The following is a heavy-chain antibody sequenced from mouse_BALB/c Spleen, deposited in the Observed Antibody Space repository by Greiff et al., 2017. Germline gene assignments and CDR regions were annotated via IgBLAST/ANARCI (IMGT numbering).Heavy chain of an antibody. CDR1: GYSITSDYA. CDR3: ARCSYYGGGSYFDV. D-gene: IGHD2-10*01. J-gene: IGHJ1*01. V-gene: IGHV3-2*02. CDR2: ISYSGST. Sequence: EVQLVESGPGLVKPSQSLSLTCTVTGYSITSDYAWNWIRQFPGNKLEWMGYISYSGSTSYNPSLKSRISITRDTSKNQFFLQLNSVTTEDTATYYCARCSYYGGGSYFDVWGAGTTVTVSS.